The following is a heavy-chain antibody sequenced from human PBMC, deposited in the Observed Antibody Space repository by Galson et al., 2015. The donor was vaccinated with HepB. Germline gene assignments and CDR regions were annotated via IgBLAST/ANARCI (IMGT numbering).Heavy chain of an antibody. V-gene: IGHV1-18*01. CDR3: AREFYVSDSGSFYYWFDP. Sequence: SVKVSCKASGNTFINFVINWVRQAPGQGLEWLGWISAHDDATNYASKFQDRVTMTTDTSTTTAYMELRSLRSDDTAVYYCAREFYVSDSGSFYYWFDPWGQGTLVTVSS. CDR2: ISAHDDAT. D-gene: IGHD3-22*01. J-gene: IGHJ5*02. CDR1: GNTFINFV.